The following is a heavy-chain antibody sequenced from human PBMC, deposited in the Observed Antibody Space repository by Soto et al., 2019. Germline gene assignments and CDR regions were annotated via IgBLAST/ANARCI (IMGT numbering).Heavy chain of an antibody. J-gene: IGHJ4*02. D-gene: IGHD6-6*01. Sequence: PSDTLSLTCAVYGGSFSGYYWSWIRQPPGKGLEWIGEINHSGSTNYNPSLKSRVTISVDTSKNQFSLKLSSVTAADTAVYYCARGRDGIRSSSCDFDYWGQGPWSPSPQ. CDR1: GGSFSGYY. V-gene: IGHV4-34*01. CDR3: ARGRDGIRSSSCDFDY. CDR2: INHSGST.